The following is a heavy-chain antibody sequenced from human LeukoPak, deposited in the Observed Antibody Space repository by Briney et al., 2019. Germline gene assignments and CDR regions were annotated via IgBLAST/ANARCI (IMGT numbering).Heavy chain of an antibody. CDR1: GGSFSGFY. CDR2: INHSGST. V-gene: IGHV4-34*01. CDR3: AVRGRLYSYGPLDAFDI. D-gene: IGHD5-18*01. Sequence: PSETLSLTCAVYGGSFSGFYWSWIRQPPGKGLEWIGEINHSGSTTYNPSLKSRVTISVDTSKNQFSLKLSSVTAADTAVYYCAVRGRLYSYGPLDAFDIWGQGTMVTVSS. J-gene: IGHJ3*02.